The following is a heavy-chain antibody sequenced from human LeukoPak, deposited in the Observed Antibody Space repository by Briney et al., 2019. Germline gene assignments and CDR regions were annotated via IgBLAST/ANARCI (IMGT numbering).Heavy chain of an antibody. V-gene: IGHV3-21*06. J-gene: IGHJ4*02. D-gene: IGHD3-10*01. CDR3: AKDGEWDLLGFDS. CDR1: GFTFSSYS. Sequence: GGSLRLSCAASGFTFSSYSMNWVRQAPGGGLEWVSSISRGSSYIYYADSVKGRFTISRDNSNNSLYLQMTSLRAEDTAVYFCAKDGEWDLLGFDSWGQGTLVTVSS. CDR2: ISRGSSYI.